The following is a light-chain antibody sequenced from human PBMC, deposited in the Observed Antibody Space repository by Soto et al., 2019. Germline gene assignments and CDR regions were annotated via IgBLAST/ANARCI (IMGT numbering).Light chain of an antibody. Sequence: QSALTQPASVSGSPGQSIAISCTGTTSDVGGYNHVSWYQQHPGKAPKLMIYDVNRRPSGVSDRFSGSKSGNTASLTITGLQAEDEAVYYCSSYATSSVVFGGGTKLTVL. CDR3: SSYATSSVV. CDR1: TSDVGGYNH. V-gene: IGLV2-14*03. J-gene: IGLJ2*01. CDR2: DVN.